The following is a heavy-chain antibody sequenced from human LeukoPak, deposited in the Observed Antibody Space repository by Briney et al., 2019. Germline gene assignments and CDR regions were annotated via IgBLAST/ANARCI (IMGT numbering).Heavy chain of an antibody. CDR1: GFTFSSYA. J-gene: IGHJ3*02. Sequence: GGSLRLSCAASGFTFSSYAMHWVRQAPGKGLEWVAVISYDGSNKYYADSVKGRFTISRDNSKNTLYLQMNSLRAEDTAVYYCARDGRITIFGVVIPYAFDIWGQGTMVTVSS. CDR2: ISYDGSNK. V-gene: IGHV3-30-3*01. CDR3: ARDGRITIFGVVIPYAFDI. D-gene: IGHD3-3*01.